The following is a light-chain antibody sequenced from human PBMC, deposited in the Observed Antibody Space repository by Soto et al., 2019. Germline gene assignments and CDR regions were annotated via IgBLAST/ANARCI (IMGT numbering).Light chain of an antibody. CDR3: QHYGTSWT. V-gene: IGKV3-20*01. J-gene: IGKJ1*01. CDR1: QSVGSSY. Sequence: EVVLKQSPGTLSLTPGESATLSCRASQSVGSSYLAWYQQKPGQAPRLLIFGTSARATGIPDRFSGSGSGTDFTLTISRLEPEDFAVYYCQHYGTSWTFGQGTKVDIK. CDR2: GTS.